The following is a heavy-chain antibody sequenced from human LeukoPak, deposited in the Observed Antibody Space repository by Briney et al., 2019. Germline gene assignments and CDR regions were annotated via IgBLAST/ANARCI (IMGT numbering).Heavy chain of an antibody. V-gene: IGHV4-34*01. CDR1: GGSFSGYY. CDR3: ARAIGGYSGYLYYYYYYMDV. Sequence: SETLSLTCAVYGGSFSGYYWSWIRQPPGKGLEWIGEINHSGSTNYNPSLKSRVTMSVDTSKNQFSLKLSSVTAADTAVYYCARAIGGYSGYLYYYYYYMDVWGKGTTVTVSS. D-gene: IGHD5-12*01. CDR2: INHSGST. J-gene: IGHJ6*03.